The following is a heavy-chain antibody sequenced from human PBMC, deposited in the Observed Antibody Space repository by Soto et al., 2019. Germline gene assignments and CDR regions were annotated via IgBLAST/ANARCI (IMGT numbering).Heavy chain of an antibody. J-gene: IGHJ4*02. Sequence: EVQLLESGGGLVQPGGSLRLSCVASRFSFSSYEMSWVRQAAGKGLEWVSRVSLTGDRTNYAGSVKGRFTVSRDNFKNTLYLEMDSLRPEDTAISYCARGGGYCTPTSCAIDSWGRGTPVTVSS. CDR2: VSLTGDRT. CDR3: ARGGGYCTPTSCAIDS. CDR1: RFSFSSYE. D-gene: IGHD2-8*01. V-gene: IGHV3-23*01.